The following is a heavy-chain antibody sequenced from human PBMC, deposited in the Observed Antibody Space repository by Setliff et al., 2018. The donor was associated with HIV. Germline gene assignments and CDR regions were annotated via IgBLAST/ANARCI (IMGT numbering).Heavy chain of an antibody. CDR3: ARHFSVAGDAFDI. CDR2: FYPGDFDT. J-gene: IGHJ3*02. V-gene: IGHV5-51*01. D-gene: IGHD6-19*01. Sequence: LGESLKISCKGSGYSFTNFWIGWVRQRPGKGLEWMGIFYPGDFDTRYSPSFEGQVTMSAEKSISTAYLQWDSLKASDTAIYYCARHFSVAGDAFDIWGQGTMVTVSS. CDR1: GYSFTNFW.